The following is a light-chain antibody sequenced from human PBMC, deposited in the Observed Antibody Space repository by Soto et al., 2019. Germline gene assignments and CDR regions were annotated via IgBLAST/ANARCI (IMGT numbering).Light chain of an antibody. CDR3: QQYDYSRT. CDR2: DFS. V-gene: IGKV1-5*01. CDR1: QNISTS. J-gene: IGKJ1*01. Sequence: DIQLTQSPSTLSASVGDSVTITCRASQNISTSLAWSQHKPGKAPKLLMFDFSNLESVVPSRFSVSGSGTEFTVSISSLHSDDFATYNGQQYDYSRTFGQVTKVDIK.